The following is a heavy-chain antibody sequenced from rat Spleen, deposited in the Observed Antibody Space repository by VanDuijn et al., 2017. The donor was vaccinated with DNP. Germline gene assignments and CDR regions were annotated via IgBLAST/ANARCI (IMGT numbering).Heavy chain of an antibody. D-gene: IGHD1-2*01. CDR2: IVYDGNPT. CDR1: GFTFSSYW. Sequence: EVQLVESGGGLVQPGRSLKLSCVASGFTFSSYWMFWVRQAPGKGLEWVATIVYDGNPTYYRDSVMGRFTISRDNAKTTLFLQMDSLRSEDTATYYCVTRNFDYNYFEYWGQGVIVTVSS. J-gene: IGHJ2*01. V-gene: IGHV5-29*01. CDR3: VTRNFDYNYFEY.